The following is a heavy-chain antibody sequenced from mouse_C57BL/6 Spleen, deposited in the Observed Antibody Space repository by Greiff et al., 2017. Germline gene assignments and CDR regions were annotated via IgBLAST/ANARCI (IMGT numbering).Heavy chain of an antibody. CDR2: IDPETGGT. Sequence: QVQLKESGAELVRPGASVTLSCKASGYTFTDYEMHWVKQTPVHGLEWIGAIDPETGGTAYNQKFQGKAILTADKSSSTAYMELRSLTSEDSAVYYCTRGDYGSSYDYWGQGTTLTVSS. CDR1: GYTFTDYE. V-gene: IGHV1-15*01. J-gene: IGHJ2*01. CDR3: TRGDYGSSYDY. D-gene: IGHD1-1*01.